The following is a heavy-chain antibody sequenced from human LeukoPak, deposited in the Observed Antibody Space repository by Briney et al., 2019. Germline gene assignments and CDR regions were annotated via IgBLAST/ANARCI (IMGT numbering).Heavy chain of an antibody. CDR3: TRDPSNYYYMDV. CDR2: IRSKAYGGTT. Sequence: GGSLRLFCTASGFTFGDYDMSWVRQAPGKGLEWVGFIRSKAYGGTTEYAASVKGRFTISRDDSKSIAYLQMNSLKTEDTAVYYCTRDPSNYYYMDVWGKGTTVTVSS. V-gene: IGHV3-49*04. CDR1: GFTFGDYD. J-gene: IGHJ6*03.